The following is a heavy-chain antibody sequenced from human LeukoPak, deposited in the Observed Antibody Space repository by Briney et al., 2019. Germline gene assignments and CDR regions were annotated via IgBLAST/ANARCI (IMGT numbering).Heavy chain of an antibody. V-gene: IGHV3-23*01. D-gene: IGHD3-22*01. CDR2: ISGSGGGT. Sequence: GGSLRLSCAVSGITLSNYGMSWVRQAPGKGLEWVAGISGSGGGTNYADSVKGRFTISRDNPKNTLFLQMNNLRAEDTAVYFCAKRGVVIRVILVGFHKEAYYFDSWGQGALVTVTS. CDR1: GITLSNYG. CDR3: AKRGVVIRVILVGFHKEAYYFDS. J-gene: IGHJ4*02.